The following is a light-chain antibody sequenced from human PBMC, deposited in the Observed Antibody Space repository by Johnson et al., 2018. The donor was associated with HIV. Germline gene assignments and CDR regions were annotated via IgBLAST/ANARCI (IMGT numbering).Light chain of an antibody. CDR2: ENN. CDR3: GTWDSSLSAHYV. Sequence: QSALTQPPSVSAAPGQKVTISCSGSSSNIGNNYVSWYQQLPGTAPKLLIYENNKRPSGIPDRFSGSKSGTSATLGITGLPTGDEADYYCGTWDSSLSAHYVFGTGTKVTVL. J-gene: IGLJ1*01. V-gene: IGLV1-51*02. CDR1: SSNIGNNY.